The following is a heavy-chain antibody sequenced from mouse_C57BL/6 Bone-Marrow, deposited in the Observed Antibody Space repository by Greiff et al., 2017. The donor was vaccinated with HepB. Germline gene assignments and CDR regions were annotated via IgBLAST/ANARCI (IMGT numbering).Heavy chain of an antibody. J-gene: IGHJ2*01. D-gene: IGHD1-1*01. Sequence: VQLQQSGAELARPGASVKLSCKASGYTFTSYGISWVKQRTGQGLEWIGEIYPRSGNTYYNEKFKGKATLTADKSSSTAYMELRSLTSEDSAVYFCARTNYGGSYVDYFDYWGQGTTLTVSS. CDR2: IYPRSGNT. V-gene: IGHV1-81*01. CDR1: GYTFTSYG. CDR3: ARTNYGGSYVDYFDY.